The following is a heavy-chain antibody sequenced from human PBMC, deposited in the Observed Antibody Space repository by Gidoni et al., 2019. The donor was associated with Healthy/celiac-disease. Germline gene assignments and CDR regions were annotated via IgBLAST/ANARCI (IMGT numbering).Heavy chain of an antibody. D-gene: IGHD3-3*01. Sequence: EVQLVESGGGLVQPGGSLGLSCAASGSPFSSYAISWVRQAPGKGLEWVSAISGSGGSTYYADSVKGRFTISRDNSKNTLYLQMNSLRAEDTAVYYCAKEDSYYDFWSGYPFDYWGQGTLVTVSS. V-gene: IGHV3-23*04. CDR3: AKEDSYYDFWSGYPFDY. CDR1: GSPFSSYA. CDR2: ISGSGGST. J-gene: IGHJ4*02.